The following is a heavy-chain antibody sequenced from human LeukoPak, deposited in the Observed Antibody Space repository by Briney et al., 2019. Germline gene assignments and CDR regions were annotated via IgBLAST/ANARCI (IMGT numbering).Heavy chain of an antibody. CDR2: IIPIFGTA. J-gene: IGHJ6*02. D-gene: IGHD3-3*01. Sequence: SVKVSCKASGGTFSSYAISWVRQAPGQGLEWMGGIIPIFGTANYAQKFQGRVTITADESTSTAYMELSSLRSEDTAVYYCSLWSGYYHYYYYYGMDVWGQGTTVTVSS. CDR1: GGTFSSYA. CDR3: SLWSGYYHYYYYYGMDV. V-gene: IGHV1-69*13.